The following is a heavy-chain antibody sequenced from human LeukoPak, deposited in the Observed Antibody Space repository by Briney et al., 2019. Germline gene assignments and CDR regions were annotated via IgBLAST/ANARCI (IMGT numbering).Heavy chain of an antibody. Sequence: SQTLSITCAISGDSVSSNNAVWHWIRQSPSRGLEWLGRTYYKSKWSSNYAVSVKSRITITPDTSKNRFSLQLNSVTPDDTAVYYCARDLPEQDAFDIWGQGTMVTVSS. D-gene: IGHD1-14*01. J-gene: IGHJ3*02. V-gene: IGHV6-1*01. CDR3: ARDLPEQDAFDI. CDR2: TYYKSKWSS. CDR1: GDSVSSNNAV.